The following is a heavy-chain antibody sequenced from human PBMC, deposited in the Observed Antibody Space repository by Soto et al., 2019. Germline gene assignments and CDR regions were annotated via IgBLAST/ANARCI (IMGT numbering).Heavy chain of an antibody. CDR1: GFSFSNYW. CDR3: ARDAYYDESNGYFDS. J-gene: IGHJ4*02. CDR2: ISQDGRKK. Sequence: EVQLVESGGGVVQPGGSLRLSCAASGFSFSNYWMSWVRQAPGKGMAWVASISQDGRKKFYVDSVKGRFTISRDNAKKSLHLQMNSLRADDTAVYYCARDAYYDESNGYFDSWGQGTLVTVSS. V-gene: IGHV3-7*03. D-gene: IGHD3-22*01.